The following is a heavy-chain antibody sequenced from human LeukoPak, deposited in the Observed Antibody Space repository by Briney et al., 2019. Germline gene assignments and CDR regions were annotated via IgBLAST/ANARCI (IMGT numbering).Heavy chain of an antibody. J-gene: IGHJ4*02. Sequence: ASVKVSCKASGYTFTGYYMHWVRQAPGQGLEWMGWINPNSGGTNYAQKFQGRVTMTRDTSISTAYMELSRLRSDDTSVYYCARDLHLWFGDLVTYYWGQGTLVTVSS. V-gene: IGHV1-2*02. D-gene: IGHD3-10*01. CDR1: GYTFTGYY. CDR3: ARDLHLWFGDLVTYY. CDR2: INPNSGGT.